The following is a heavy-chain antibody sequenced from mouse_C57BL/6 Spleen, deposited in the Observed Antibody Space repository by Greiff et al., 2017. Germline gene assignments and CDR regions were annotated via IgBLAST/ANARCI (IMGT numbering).Heavy chain of an antibody. V-gene: IGHV1-69*01. J-gene: IGHJ4*01. D-gene: IGHD2-2*01. CDR2: IDPSDSYT. CDR3: ASVVTTGNYYAMDY. CDR1: GYTFTSYW. Sequence: QVQLQQPGAELVMPGASVKLSCKASGYTFTSYWMHWVKQRPGQGLEWIGEIDPSDSYTNYNQKFKGKSTLTVDKSSSTAYMQLSSLTSEDSAVYYCASVVTTGNYYAMDYWGQGTSVTVSS.